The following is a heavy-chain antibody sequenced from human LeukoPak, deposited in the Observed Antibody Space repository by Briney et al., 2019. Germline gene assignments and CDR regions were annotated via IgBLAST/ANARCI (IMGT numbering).Heavy chain of an antibody. J-gene: IGHJ3*02. CDR3: ARNQDYYDSRTGAFDI. CDR2: ISSSSSYI. CDR1: GITFSSYN. Sequence: GGSLRLSCAASGITFSSYNMNWVRQAPGKGLEWVSCISSSSSYIYYADSVKGRFTNSRDNAKNSLYLQMNSLRAEDTAVYYCARNQDYYDSRTGAFDIWGQGTMVTVSS. D-gene: IGHD3-22*01. V-gene: IGHV3-21*01.